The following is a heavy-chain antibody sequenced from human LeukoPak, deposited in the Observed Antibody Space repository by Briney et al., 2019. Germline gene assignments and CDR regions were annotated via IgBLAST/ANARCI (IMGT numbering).Heavy chain of an antibody. CDR3: ARESAGSSWSSFDY. CDR2: ISYDGSNK. V-gene: IGHV3-30-3*01. Sequence: PGGSLRLSCAASGFTFSSYAMHWVRQAPGKGLEWVAVISYDGSNKYYADSVKGRFTISRDNSKNTLYLQMNSLRAEDTAVYYCARESAGSSWSSFDYWGQGTLVTVSS. CDR1: GFTFSSYA. D-gene: IGHD6-13*01. J-gene: IGHJ4*02.